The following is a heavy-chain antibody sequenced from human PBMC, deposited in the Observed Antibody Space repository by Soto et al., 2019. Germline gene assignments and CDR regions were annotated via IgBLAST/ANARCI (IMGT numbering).Heavy chain of an antibody. CDR1: GGSFSGYY. Sequence: QVQLQQWGAGLLKPSETLSLTCAVYGGSFSGYYWSWIRQPPGKGLEWIGEINHSGSTNYNPSLKSRVTISVDTSKDQFSLKLSSVTAADTAVYYCARELYGDYIAFYMDVWGKGTTVTVSS. CDR3: ARELYGDYIAFYMDV. CDR2: INHSGST. V-gene: IGHV4-34*01. D-gene: IGHD4-17*01. J-gene: IGHJ6*03.